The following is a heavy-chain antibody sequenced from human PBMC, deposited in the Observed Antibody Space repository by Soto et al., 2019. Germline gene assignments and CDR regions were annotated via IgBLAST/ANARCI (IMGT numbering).Heavy chain of an antibody. CDR1: GYTFTSYD. D-gene: IGHD3-10*01. Sequence: QVQLVQSGAEVRTPGASVKVSCKASGYTFTSYDINWVRQATGQGPEWMGWMNPDSGNTGYVQKFQGRVTMTRNTAISKAYMELSSLGSEDTAVYYCARSVGGSNVNFDYWGQGTLVTVSS. V-gene: IGHV1-8*01. CDR2: MNPDSGNT. CDR3: ARSVGGSNVNFDY. J-gene: IGHJ4*02.